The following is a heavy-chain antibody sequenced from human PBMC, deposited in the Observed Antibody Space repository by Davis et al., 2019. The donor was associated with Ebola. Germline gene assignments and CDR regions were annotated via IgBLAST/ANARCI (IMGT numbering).Heavy chain of an antibody. D-gene: IGHD1-26*01. V-gene: IGHV3-48*03. CDR1: GFTFSSYE. Sequence: GGSLRLSCAASGFTFSSYEMNWVRQAPGKGLEWVSYISSSGSTIYYADSVKGRFTISRDNAKNSLYLQMNSLRAEDTAVYYCARGVRGSYYSIFRWFDPWGQGTLVTVSS. J-gene: IGHJ5*02. CDR3: ARGVRGSYYSIFRWFDP. CDR2: ISSSGSTI.